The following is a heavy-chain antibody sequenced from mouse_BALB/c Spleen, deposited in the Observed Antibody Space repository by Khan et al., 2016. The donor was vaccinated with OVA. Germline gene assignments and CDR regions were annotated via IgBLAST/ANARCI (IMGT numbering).Heavy chain of an antibody. V-gene: IGHV5-6*01. J-gene: IGHJ4*01. Sequence: EVQLVESGGDLVKPGGSLKLSCAASGFTFSSYGMSWVRQTPDKRLEWVATISSGGHYTYFPDSVRGRFTISRDNAKNTLSLQMSSLKSEDTAMYYCARSITTTKGGYYAMDYWGQGTSVTVSS. CDR1: GFTFSSYG. D-gene: IGHD1-2*01. CDR2: ISSGGHYT. CDR3: ARSITTTKGGYYAMDY.